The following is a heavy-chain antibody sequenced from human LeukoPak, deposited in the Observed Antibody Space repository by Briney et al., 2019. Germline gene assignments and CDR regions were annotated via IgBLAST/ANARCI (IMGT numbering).Heavy chain of an antibody. V-gene: IGHV1-69*06. CDR3: ARRGITMVRDPHGGWFDP. CDR2: IISIFGTA. Sequence: SVKVSCKASGGTFSSYAISWVRQAPGQGLEWMGGIISIFGTANYAQKFQGRVTITADKSTSTAYMELSSLRSEDTAVYYCARRGITMVRDPHGGWFDPWGQGTLVTVSS. J-gene: IGHJ5*02. D-gene: IGHD3-10*01. CDR1: GGTFSSYA.